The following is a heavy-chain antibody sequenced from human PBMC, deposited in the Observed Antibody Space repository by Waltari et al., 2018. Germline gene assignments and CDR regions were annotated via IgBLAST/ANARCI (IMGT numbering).Heavy chain of an antibody. CDR1: GYTFTSYD. CDR3: AREPVVPVYYYGMDV. V-gene: IGHV1-8*01. Sequence: QVQLVQSGAEVKKPGASVKVSCKASGYTFTSYDINWVRQATGQGLEWMGWMNPNRGNTGYAQKFQGRVTMTRNTSISTAYMELSSLRSEDTAVYYCAREPVVPVYYYGMDVWGQGTTVTVSS. J-gene: IGHJ6*02. D-gene: IGHD2-2*01. CDR2: MNPNRGNT.